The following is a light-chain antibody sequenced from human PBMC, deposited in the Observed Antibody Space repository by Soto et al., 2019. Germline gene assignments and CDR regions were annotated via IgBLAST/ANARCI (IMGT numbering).Light chain of an antibody. J-gene: IGLJ1*01. CDR1: SSDVGGYNY. Sequence: QSALTQPASVSASPGQSITISCTGTSSDVGGYNYVSWYQQHPGKAPKLMSYEVSNRPSGVSNRFSGSKSGNTASLTISGLQAEDEADYYCASYTSRNTYFFGTGTKLTVL. CDR2: EVS. V-gene: IGLV2-14*01. CDR3: ASYTSRNTYF.